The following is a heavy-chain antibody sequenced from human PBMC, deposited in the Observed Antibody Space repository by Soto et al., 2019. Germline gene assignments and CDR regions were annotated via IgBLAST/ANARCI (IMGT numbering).Heavy chain of an antibody. J-gene: IGHJ4*02. CDR1: GFTFSSYG. CDR2: IWYDGSNK. V-gene: IGHV3-33*01. D-gene: IGHD3-16*01. Sequence: QVQLVESGGGVVQPGRSLRLSCAASGFTFSSYGMHWVRQAPGKGLEWVAVIWYDGSNKYYADSVKGRFTISRDNSKNTLYLQMNSLRAEDTAVYYCVRAHSIYVWGRQGLDYWGQGTLVTVSS. CDR3: VRAHSIYVWGRQGLDY.